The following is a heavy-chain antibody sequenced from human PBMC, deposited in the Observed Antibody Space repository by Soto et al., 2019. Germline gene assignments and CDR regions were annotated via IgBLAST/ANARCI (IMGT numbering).Heavy chain of an antibody. Sequence: SETLSLTCTVSGASISDYYWSWIRQPPGKGLEWIGYIYYSGSTNYSPSLKSRVTFSVDTSKNQFSLRLSSVTAADTAVYYCARDHNTMIRGVIITKWFDPWGQGTLVTV. CDR3: ARDHNTMIRGVIITKWFDP. CDR1: GASISDYY. J-gene: IGHJ5*02. V-gene: IGHV4-59*01. D-gene: IGHD3-10*01. CDR2: IYYSGST.